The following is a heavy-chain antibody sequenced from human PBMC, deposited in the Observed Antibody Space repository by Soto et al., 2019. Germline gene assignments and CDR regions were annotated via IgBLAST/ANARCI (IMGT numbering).Heavy chain of an antibody. CDR3: VRGRGYSTGYFDY. V-gene: IGHV4-39*02. Sequence: SETLSLTCSVSGDSVTSDTYYWGWIRQPPGRGLEWIGYFFYSENTYYNPSLKSRVTISVDSSKNHFSLNLNSVTAADSAIYYCVRGRGYSTGYFDYWGQGSQVTVAS. D-gene: IGHD3-3*01. J-gene: IGHJ4*02. CDR1: GDSVTSDTYY. CDR2: FFYSENT.